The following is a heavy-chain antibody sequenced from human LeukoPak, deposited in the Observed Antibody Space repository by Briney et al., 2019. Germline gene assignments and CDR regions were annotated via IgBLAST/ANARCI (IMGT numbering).Heavy chain of an antibody. V-gene: IGHV4-4*02. J-gene: IGHJ4*02. D-gene: IGHD6-13*01. Sequence: SETLSLTCAVSGESLRSSNWWSRVRQRPGKGLEWIGEIYHSGSTNYNPSLKSRVVMSIDRSKNQFSLKLTSVTAAATALYYCAKLRGAAGASYFDSWGQGSLVTVSS. CDR3: AKLRGAAGASYFDS. CDR1: GESLRSSNW. CDR2: IYHSGST.